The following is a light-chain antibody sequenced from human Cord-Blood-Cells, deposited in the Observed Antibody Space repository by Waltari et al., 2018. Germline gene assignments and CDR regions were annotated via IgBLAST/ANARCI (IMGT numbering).Light chain of an antibody. V-gene: IGKV3D-15*01. CDR1: QSVSSN. CDR2: GAS. CDR3: QQYNNWPPGMYT. Sequence: EIVMTQSPATLSVSPGERATLSCRASQSVSSNLAWYQQKPGQAPRLLIYGASTGATGIPARFSGSGSGTEFTLTISSLQSEDFAVYYCQQYNNWPPGMYTFGQGTKLEIK. J-gene: IGKJ2*01.